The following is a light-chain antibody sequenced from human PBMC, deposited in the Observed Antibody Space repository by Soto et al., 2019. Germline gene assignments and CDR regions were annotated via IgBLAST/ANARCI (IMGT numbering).Light chain of an antibody. CDR2: EVS. J-gene: IGLJ2*01. CDR3: SSFGVSNNPVL. V-gene: IGLV2-8*01. Sequence: QSALTQPPSASGSPGQSVTISCTGTSNDVGGYNYVSWYQQHPGKAPKLMIYEVSKRPSGVPDRFSGSKSGNTASLTVSGLQAEDEADYYCSSFGVSNNPVLFGGGTKVTVL. CDR1: SNDVGGYNY.